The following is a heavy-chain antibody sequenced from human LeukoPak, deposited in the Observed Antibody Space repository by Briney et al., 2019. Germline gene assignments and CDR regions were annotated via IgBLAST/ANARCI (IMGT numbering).Heavy chain of an antibody. V-gene: IGHV3-7*01. CDR2: IKQDGSEK. Sequence: GGSLRLSCAASGFTFTNAWMNWVRQAPGKGLEWVANIKQDGSEKSYVDSVKGRFTISRDNAKNSLYLQMDSLRAEDTAVYYCAREMEGFDYWGQGTLVTVSS. J-gene: IGHJ4*02. CDR1: GFTFTNAW. CDR3: AREMEGFDY. D-gene: IGHD2-8*01.